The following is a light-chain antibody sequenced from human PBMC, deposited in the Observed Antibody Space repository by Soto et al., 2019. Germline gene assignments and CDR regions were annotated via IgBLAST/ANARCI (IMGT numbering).Light chain of an antibody. CDR1: GSAVGTYNL. J-gene: IGLJ3*02. V-gene: IGLV2-23*03. Sequence: QSALTQPASISGSPGQSITISCTGTGSAVGTYNLVSWYQQHPGKAPNLIIYEGNKRPSGVSRRFSGSKSANTASLTISGLHAEDEAEYYCCSYVDTSAFVRFGGGTKLTVL. CDR3: CSYVDTSAFVR. CDR2: EGN.